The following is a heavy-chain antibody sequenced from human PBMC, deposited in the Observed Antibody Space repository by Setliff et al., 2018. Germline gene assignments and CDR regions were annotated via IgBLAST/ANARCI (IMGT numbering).Heavy chain of an antibody. CDR3: ARAEYGDYYFDY. V-gene: IGHV3-48*03. J-gene: IGHJ4*02. D-gene: IGHD4-17*01. CDR1: GFTFSSYE. CDR2: ISSSGSTI. Sequence: PGGSLRLSCAASGFTFSSYEMNWVRQAPGKGLEWVSYISSSGSTIYYADSVKGRFTISRDNAKNSLYLQMNSLRAEDTAVYYCARAEYGDYYFDYWGQGTLVTVSS.